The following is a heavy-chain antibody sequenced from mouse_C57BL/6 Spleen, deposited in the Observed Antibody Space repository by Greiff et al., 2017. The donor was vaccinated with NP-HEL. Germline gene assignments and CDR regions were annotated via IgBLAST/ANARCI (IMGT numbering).Heavy chain of an antibody. CDR3: ASDICYVNEGYFAY. CDR1: GYTFTSYW. J-gene: IGHJ2*01. Sequence: QVQLQQPGAELVKPGASVKLSCKASGYTFTSYWMHWVKQRPGQGLEWIGMIHPNSGSTNYNEKFKSKATLTVDKSSSTAYMQLSSLTSEDSAVYYCASDICYVNEGYFAYWGQGTPLTVSS. V-gene: IGHV1-64*01. CDR2: IHPNSGST. D-gene: IGHD2-1*01.